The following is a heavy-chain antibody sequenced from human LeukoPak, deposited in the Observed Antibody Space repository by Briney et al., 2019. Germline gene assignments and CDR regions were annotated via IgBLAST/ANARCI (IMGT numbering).Heavy chain of an antibody. CDR2: IYYSGST. D-gene: IGHD5-12*01. V-gene: IGHV4-59*08. CDR1: GGSINSYY. Sequence: SETLSLTCTVSGGSINSYYWSWIRQPPGEGLEWVGYIYYSGSTNYNPSLRSRVTISLDTSKNQFSLKLSSVTAADTAVYYCARQNCGYDLGPLDYWGQGTLVTVSS. J-gene: IGHJ4*02. CDR3: ARQNCGYDLGPLDY.